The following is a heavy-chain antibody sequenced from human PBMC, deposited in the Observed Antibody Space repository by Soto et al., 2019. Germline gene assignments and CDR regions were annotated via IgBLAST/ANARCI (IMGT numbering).Heavy chain of an antibody. CDR2: ISYDGSNK. V-gene: IGHV3-30*04. CDR3: ARLRFINNCFDP. J-gene: IGHJ5*02. Sequence: PGGSLRLSCAASGFTFINYAMHWVRQAPGKGLEWVAVISYDGSNKYYADSVKGRFTISRDNSKNTLYLQMNSLRPEDTAVYYCARLRFINNCFDPWGQGTLVTVSS. CDR1: GFTFINYA. D-gene: IGHD4-17*01.